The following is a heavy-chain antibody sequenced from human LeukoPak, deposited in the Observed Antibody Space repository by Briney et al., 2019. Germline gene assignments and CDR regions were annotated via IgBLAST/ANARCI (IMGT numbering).Heavy chain of an antibody. CDR2: IYRRGDT. Sequence: GGSLRLSCAASGFSVSSYDLNWVRQAPGKGLEWVSVIYRRGDTDYADSVKGRFSVSRDSYGNTLYLQMNSLRGEDTAVYYCAKDDYGDLNWFDPWGQGTLVTVSS. CDR1: GFSVSSYD. D-gene: IGHD4-17*01. V-gene: IGHV3-53*01. J-gene: IGHJ5*02. CDR3: AKDDYGDLNWFDP.